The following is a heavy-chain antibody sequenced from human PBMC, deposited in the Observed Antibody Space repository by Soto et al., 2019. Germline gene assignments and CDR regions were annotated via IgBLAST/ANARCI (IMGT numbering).Heavy chain of an antibody. Sequence: PGGSLILSCAASGFTFDNYAMNWVRQAPGKGLEWVAAISYDGSNKYYADSVKGRFTISRDNSKNTLYLQMNSLRAEDTAVYYCASPKYSSSWYEPGESLDYYYYYGMDVWGQGTTVTVSS. D-gene: IGHD6-13*01. V-gene: IGHV3-30-3*01. CDR2: ISYDGSNK. CDR1: GFTFDNYA. CDR3: ASPKYSSSWYEPGESLDYYYYYGMDV. J-gene: IGHJ6*02.